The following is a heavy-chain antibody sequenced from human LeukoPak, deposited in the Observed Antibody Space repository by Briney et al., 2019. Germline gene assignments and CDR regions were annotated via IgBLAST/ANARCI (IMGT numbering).Heavy chain of an antibody. V-gene: IGHV3-7*04. CDR1: GXTFSSYW. J-gene: IGHJ4*02. Sequence: GGSLRLSCAASGXTFSSYWMSWVRQAPGKGLEWVANIKQDGSEKYYVDSVKGRFTISRDNAKNSLYLQMNSLRAEDTAVYYCARDVQQAVGFSNYWGQGTLVTVSS. D-gene: IGHD6-13*01. CDR2: IKQDGSEK. CDR3: ARDVQQAVGFSNY.